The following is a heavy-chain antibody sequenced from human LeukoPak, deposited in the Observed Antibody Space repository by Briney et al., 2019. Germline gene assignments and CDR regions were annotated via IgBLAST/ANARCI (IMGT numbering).Heavy chain of an antibody. J-gene: IGHJ4*02. Sequence: PGGSPRLSCAASGFTFSNLAMSWVRQAPGKGLEWVSAISGSGGDTYYADSVKGRFTISRDNAKSTLYLQMNSLRAEDTALYYCAKDTLLLLYWGQGTLVTVSS. CDR2: ISGSGGDT. V-gene: IGHV3-23*01. CDR3: AKDTLLLLY. D-gene: IGHD3-22*01. CDR1: GFTFSNLA.